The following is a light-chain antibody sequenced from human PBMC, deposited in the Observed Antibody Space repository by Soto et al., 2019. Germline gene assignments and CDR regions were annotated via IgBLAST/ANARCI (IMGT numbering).Light chain of an antibody. J-gene: IGLJ1*01. Sequence: QLVLTQPPAASGTPGQRVTISCSGSSSNIGSNTVNWYQQLPGAAPKLLIYSNNQRPSGVPDRFSGSKSGTSASLAISGLQSKDEADYYCAAWDDGLNGPYVFGTGTKLTVL. CDR2: SNN. CDR3: AAWDDGLNGPYV. CDR1: SSNIGSNT. V-gene: IGLV1-44*01.